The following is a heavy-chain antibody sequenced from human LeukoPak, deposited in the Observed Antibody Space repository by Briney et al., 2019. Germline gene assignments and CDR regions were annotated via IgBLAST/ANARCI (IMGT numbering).Heavy chain of an antibody. CDR2: IYYSGST. J-gene: IGHJ4*02. Sequence: SSETLSLTCAVFDGSFSDYYWSWIRQPPGKGLEWIGYIYYSGSTNYNPSLKSRVTISVDTSKNQFSLKLSSVTAADTAVYYCARGRNYYDSSGYYRQVYYFDYWGQGTLVTVSS. V-gene: IGHV4-59*01. D-gene: IGHD3-22*01. CDR3: ARGRNYYDSSGYYRQVYYFDY. CDR1: DGSFSDYY.